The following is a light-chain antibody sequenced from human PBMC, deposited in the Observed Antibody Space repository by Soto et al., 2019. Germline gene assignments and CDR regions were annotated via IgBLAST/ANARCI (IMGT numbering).Light chain of an antibody. CDR2: GVS. J-gene: IGKJ1*01. CDR3: QQYGSSRT. CDR1: QSVSSSY. V-gene: IGKV3-20*01. Sequence: EIVLTQSPGTLSLSPGERATLSCRASQSVSSSYLAWYQQKPGQAPRLLIYGVSSRATGIPDRFSGSGSETDFSLTITRLEPDDFAVYYCQQYGSSRTFGQGTKVEIK.